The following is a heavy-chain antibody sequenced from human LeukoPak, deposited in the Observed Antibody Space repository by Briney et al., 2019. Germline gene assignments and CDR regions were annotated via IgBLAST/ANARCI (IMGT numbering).Heavy chain of an antibody. D-gene: IGHD3-10*01. Sequence: SETLSLTCTVSGGSISSYYWSWIRQPAGKGLEWIGRIYTSGSTNYNPSLKSRVTMSVDKSNNLFSLRLTSVTAADTAVYYCARETGYYGSGSYVDYWGQGTLVTVSS. CDR2: IYTSGST. CDR3: ARETGYYGSGSYVDY. V-gene: IGHV4-4*07. CDR1: GGSISSYY. J-gene: IGHJ4*02.